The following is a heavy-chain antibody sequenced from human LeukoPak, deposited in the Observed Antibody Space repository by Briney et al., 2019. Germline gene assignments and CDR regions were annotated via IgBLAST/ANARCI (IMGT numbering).Heavy chain of an antibody. V-gene: IGHV1-69*13. CDR2: IIPIFGTA. J-gene: IGHJ6*03. CDR3: ARDVLYDCSSTSCYNNYMDV. D-gene: IGHD2-2*02. Sequence: ASVKVSCKASGGVFTTYAISWVRQAPGQGLEWMGGIIPIFGTANYAQKFQGRVTITADESTSTAYMELSSLRSEDTAVYYCARDVLYDCSSTSCYNNYMDVWGKGTTVTVSS. CDR1: GGVFTTYA.